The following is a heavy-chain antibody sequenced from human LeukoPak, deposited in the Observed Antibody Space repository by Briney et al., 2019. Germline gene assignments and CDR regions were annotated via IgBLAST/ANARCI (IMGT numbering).Heavy chain of an antibody. CDR2: IIPIFGTA. CDR3: ARGGVAWCYGGCVAEYFQH. Sequence: SVKVSCKASGYTFTSYYMHWVRQAPGQGLEWMGGIIPIFGTANYAQKFQGRVTITADESTSTAYMELSSLRSEDTAVYYCARGGVAWCYGGCVAEYFQHWGQGTLVTVSS. CDR1: GYTFTSYY. J-gene: IGHJ1*01. V-gene: IGHV1-69*13. D-gene: IGHD4-23*01.